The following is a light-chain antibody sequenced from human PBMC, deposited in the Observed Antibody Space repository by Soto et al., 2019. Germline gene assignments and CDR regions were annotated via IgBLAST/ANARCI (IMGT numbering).Light chain of an antibody. CDR1: QSVNSVY. V-gene: IGKV3-20*01. CDR3: QQYVTSPFT. Sequence: EIVLTQSPGTLSLSPGERASLSCRADQSVNSVYLAWYQHKPGQAPRLLIYGSSDRATGIPERFSGSGSGTDFTLTISRLEPEDFAVYYCQQYVTSPFTFGRGTKVDI. CDR2: GSS. J-gene: IGKJ3*01.